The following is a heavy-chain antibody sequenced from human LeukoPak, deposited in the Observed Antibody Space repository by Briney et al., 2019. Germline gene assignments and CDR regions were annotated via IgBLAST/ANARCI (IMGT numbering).Heavy chain of an antibody. CDR3: ARASVWFGEFPFDY. CDR2: INHSGST. CDR1: GGSFSGYY. J-gene: IGHJ4*02. V-gene: IGHV4-34*01. D-gene: IGHD3-10*01. Sequence: PSETLSLTCAVYGGSFSGYYWSWIRQPPGKGLEWIGEINHSGSTNYNPSLKSRVTISVDTTKKQFSLKLSSVTAADTAVYYCARASVWFGEFPFDYWGQGTLVTVSS.